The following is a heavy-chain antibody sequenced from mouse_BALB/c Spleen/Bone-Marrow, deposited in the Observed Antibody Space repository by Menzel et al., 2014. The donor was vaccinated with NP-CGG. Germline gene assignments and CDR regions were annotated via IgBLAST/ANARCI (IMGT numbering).Heavy chain of an antibody. CDR2: ISDGGSYT. Sequence: EVKLVESGGGLVKPGGSLKLSCAASGFTFSDYYMYWVRQTPEKRLEWVATISDGGSYTSYLDSVKGRFTISRDNAKNNLYLQMSSLKSEGTAMYYCARTYRPFALDYWGQGTSVTVSS. D-gene: IGHD2-14*01. V-gene: IGHV5-4*02. J-gene: IGHJ4*01. CDR3: ARTYRPFALDY. CDR1: GFTFSDYY.